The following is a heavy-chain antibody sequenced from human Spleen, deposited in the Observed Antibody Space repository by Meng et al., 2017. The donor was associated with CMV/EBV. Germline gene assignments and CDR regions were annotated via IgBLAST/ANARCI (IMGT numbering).Heavy chain of an antibody. J-gene: IGHJ6*02. D-gene: IGHD4-11*01. CDR3: AKQITVTNYYYYYAMDV. V-gene: IGHV3-30*04. Sequence: GGSLRLSCVASGFTFSNYAIHWVRQAPGKGLEWVAATSYDGSNEYYADSVKGRFTISRDNSKNTLYLQMNSLRPEDTAVYYCAKQITVTNYYYYYAMDVWGQGTTVTVSS. CDR1: GFTFSNYA. CDR2: TSYDGSNE.